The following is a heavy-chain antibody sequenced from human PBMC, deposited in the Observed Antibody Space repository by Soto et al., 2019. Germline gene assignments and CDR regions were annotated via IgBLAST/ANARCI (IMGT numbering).Heavy chain of an antibody. D-gene: IGHD4-17*01. CDR2: IRDSGGDT. V-gene: IGHV3-23*01. CDR1: GLTFSNYD. J-gene: IGHJ2*01. CDR3: AKDPNTVTTGWYFDL. Sequence: EVELLESGGGLVQPGGSLRLSCRASGLTFSNYDMTWVRQVPGKGLEWVSSIRDSGGDTFYVDSVKGRFTISRDNSKNTLYLQMTSLKIEDSAFYYCAKDPNTVTTGWYFDLWGRGNLVTVSS.